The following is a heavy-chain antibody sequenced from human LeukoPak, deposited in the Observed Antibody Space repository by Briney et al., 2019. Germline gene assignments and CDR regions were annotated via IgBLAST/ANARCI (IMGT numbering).Heavy chain of an antibody. D-gene: IGHD3-22*01. V-gene: IGHV3-23*01. Sequence: GGSLRLSCAASGFTFSNYAMNWVRQAPGKGLEWVSAISGSGGSTYYADSVKGRFTISRDNSKNTLYLQMNSLGAEDTAVYYCAKDLSASRDSGYYSLDYWGRGTLVTVSS. CDR2: ISGSGGST. CDR3: AKDLSASRDSGYYSLDY. J-gene: IGHJ4*02. CDR1: GFTFSNYA.